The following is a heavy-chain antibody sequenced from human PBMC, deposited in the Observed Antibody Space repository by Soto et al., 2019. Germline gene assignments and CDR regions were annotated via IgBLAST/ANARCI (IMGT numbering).Heavy chain of an antibody. V-gene: IGHV1-18*04. CDR3: ARKILTPDIYFHGMDV. D-gene: IGHD2-15*01. J-gene: IGHJ6*04. Sequence: QGQLVHSGAEVKKPGASVKVSCKASGYTFTSYGISWVRQAPGQGLEWMGWISAQKDNTKYTQKLQDRVTMTTDTPTSTVYMELRSLRADDTNVYYCARKILTPDIYFHGMDVWGKGTTVTISS. CDR1: GYTFTSYG. CDR2: ISAQKDNT.